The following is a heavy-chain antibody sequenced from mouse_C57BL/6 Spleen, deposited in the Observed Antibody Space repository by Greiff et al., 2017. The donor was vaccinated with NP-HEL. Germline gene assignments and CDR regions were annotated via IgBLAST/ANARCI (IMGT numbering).Heavy chain of an antibody. Sequence: QVQLQQPGAELVKPGASVKLSCKASGYTFTSYWMHWVKQRPGQGLEWIGMIHPNSGSTNYNEKFKSKATLTVDKSSSTAYMQLSSLTSEDSAVYYCSRVDDYYGTFDYWGQGTTLTVSS. CDR3: SRVDDYYGTFDY. CDR1: GYTFTSYW. V-gene: IGHV1-64*01. J-gene: IGHJ2*01. D-gene: IGHD2-1*01. CDR2: IHPNSGST.